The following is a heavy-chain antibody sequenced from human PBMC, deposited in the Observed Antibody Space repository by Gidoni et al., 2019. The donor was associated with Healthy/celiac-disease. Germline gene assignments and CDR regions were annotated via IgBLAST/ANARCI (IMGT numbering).Heavy chain of an antibody. Sequence: QVQLQESGPGLVKPSETLSLTCTVSGRSISIYSWSWIRQPPGKGLEWIGYIYYSGSTTSNPCLKSRVTIAVDTSKNQFSRKLSSVTAADTAVYYCARHHSSGWYLSDYWGQGTLVTVSS. J-gene: IGHJ4*02. V-gene: IGHV4-59*08. CDR3: ARHHSSGWYLSDY. D-gene: IGHD6-19*01. CDR1: GRSISIYS. CDR2: IYYSGST.